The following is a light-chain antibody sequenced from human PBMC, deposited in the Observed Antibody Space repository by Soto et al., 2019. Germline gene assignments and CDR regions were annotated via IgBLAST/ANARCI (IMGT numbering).Light chain of an antibody. CDR3: QQRSNWPWT. Sequence: EIVLTQSPATLSLSPGERATLSCRASQSVSSYLAWYQQKPGQAPSLLIYDASNRATGIPARFSGSGSGTDFTLTISRLEPEDFAVYYCQQRSNWPWTFGQGTKVEIK. CDR2: DAS. CDR1: QSVSSY. V-gene: IGKV3-11*01. J-gene: IGKJ1*01.